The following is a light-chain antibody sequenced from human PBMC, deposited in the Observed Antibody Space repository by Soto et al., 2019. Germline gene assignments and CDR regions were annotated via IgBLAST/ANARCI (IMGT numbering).Light chain of an antibody. CDR2: DAS. J-gene: IGKJ2*01. CDR3: QQYCTSPYS. V-gene: IGKV3-20*01. CDR1: QSVTSNY. Sequence: EIVLTQSPGTLSLSPGERATLSCRASQSVTSNYLAWYQQKPGQAPRLLICDASSRATGIPDRFSGSGSATASTLIIARLQPEDFAVSYCQQYCTSPYSFGQGTKLEIK.